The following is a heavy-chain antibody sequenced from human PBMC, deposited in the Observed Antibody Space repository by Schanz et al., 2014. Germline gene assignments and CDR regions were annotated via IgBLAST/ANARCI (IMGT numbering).Heavy chain of an antibody. CDR2: IRFDGSDK. J-gene: IGHJ6*02. D-gene: IGHD1-26*01. Sequence: QVQLVESGGGVVQPGGSLRLSCAASGFTFSFSGMQWVRQAPGKGLEWVTFIRFDGSDKYYADSVKGRFSVSRDNSKNTLYLQMNSLRAEDTAVYYCVKDLQRELLRDDHYYGMDVWGQGTTVTVSS. CDR1: GFTFSFSG. V-gene: IGHV3-30*02. CDR3: VKDLQRELLRDDHYYGMDV.